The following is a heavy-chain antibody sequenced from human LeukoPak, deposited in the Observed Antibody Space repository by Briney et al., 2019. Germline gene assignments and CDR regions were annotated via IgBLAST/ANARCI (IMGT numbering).Heavy chain of an antibody. Sequence: GGSLRLSCAASGFTFSSYAMSWVRQAPGKGLEWVSAISGSGGSTYYADSVKGRFTISRDNSKNTLYLQMDSLRAEDTAVYYCAKSPKFWTAQNWFDPWGQGTLVTVSP. CDR1: GFTFSSYA. J-gene: IGHJ5*02. V-gene: IGHV3-23*01. CDR2: ISGSGGST. CDR3: AKSPKFWTAQNWFDP. D-gene: IGHD3/OR15-3a*01.